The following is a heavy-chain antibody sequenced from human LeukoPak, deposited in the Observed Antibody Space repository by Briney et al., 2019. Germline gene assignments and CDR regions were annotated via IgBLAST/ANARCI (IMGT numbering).Heavy chain of an antibody. D-gene: IGHD2-2*01. CDR3: ARGDIVVVPAGLYYYYGMDV. CDR2: IIPILGIA. CDR1: GGTFSSYA. V-gene: IGHV1-69*04. Sequence: GASVKVSCKASGGTFSSYAISWVRQAPGQGLEWMGRIIPILGIANYAQKFQGRVTITAHNTTSTAYMELSSLRSEDTAVYYCARGDIVVVPAGLYYYYGMDVWGQGTTVTVSS. J-gene: IGHJ6*02.